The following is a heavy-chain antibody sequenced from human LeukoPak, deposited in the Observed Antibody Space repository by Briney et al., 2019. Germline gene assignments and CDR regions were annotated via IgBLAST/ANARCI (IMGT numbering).Heavy chain of an antibody. J-gene: IGHJ6*02. Sequence: GGSLRLSCAASGFTFSDYYMSWIRQAPGKGLEWVSYISSSGSTIYYADSVKGRFTISRDNAKNSLYLQMNSLRAEDTAVYYCARDSRPDSLTYSSSWYYYYYGMDVWGQGTTVTVSS. CDR2: ISSSGSTI. D-gene: IGHD6-13*01. V-gene: IGHV3-11*04. CDR1: GFTFSDYY. CDR3: ARDSRPDSLTYSSSWYYYYYGMDV.